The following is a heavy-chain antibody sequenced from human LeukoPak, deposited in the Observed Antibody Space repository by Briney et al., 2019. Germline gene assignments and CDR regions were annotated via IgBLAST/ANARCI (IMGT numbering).Heavy chain of an antibody. CDR1: GYTFTGYY. D-gene: IGHD5-18*01. J-gene: IGHJ5*02. CDR2: INPDSGGT. CDR3: ARDTAMVTGNWFDP. V-gene: IGHV1-2*02. Sequence: ASVKVSCKASGYTFTGYYMHWVRQAPGQGLEWMGWINPDSGGTNYAQKFQGRVTMTRDTSISTAYMELSRLRSDDTAMYYCARDTAMVTGNWFDPWGQGTLVTVSS.